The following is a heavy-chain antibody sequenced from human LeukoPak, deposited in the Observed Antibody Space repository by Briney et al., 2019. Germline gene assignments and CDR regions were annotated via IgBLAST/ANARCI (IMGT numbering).Heavy chain of an antibody. CDR3: ARRLVGFGALVLDP. V-gene: IGHV3-73*01. D-gene: IGHD3-10*01. CDR2: IRSRANNYAT. Sequence: GGSLKLSCTTSRFTFSASAIHWVRQASGKGLEWLGHIRSRANNYATAYAASVKGRFTVSRDDLKNTAYLQMNRLKIDDTAVYYCARRLVGFGALVLDPWGQGTLVTVSS. J-gene: IGHJ5*02. CDR1: RFTFSASA.